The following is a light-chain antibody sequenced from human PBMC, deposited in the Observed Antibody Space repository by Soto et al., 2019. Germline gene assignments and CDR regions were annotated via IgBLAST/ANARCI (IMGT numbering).Light chain of an antibody. CDR2: AAS. Sequence: DIQMTQSPSSLSASVGDRVTITCRASQTISSYLNWYQQKPGNAPKVLMYAASSLQSGVPSRFSGSGSGTDFTLTISSLQPEDFATYYCQQRYITPLTFGGGTKVEIK. CDR3: QQRYITPLT. V-gene: IGKV1-39*01. J-gene: IGKJ4*01. CDR1: QTISSY.